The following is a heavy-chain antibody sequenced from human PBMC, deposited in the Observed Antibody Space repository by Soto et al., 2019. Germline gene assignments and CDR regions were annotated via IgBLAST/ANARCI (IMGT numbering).Heavy chain of an antibody. CDR1: GGSISSYY. V-gene: IGHV4-59*01. CDR3: AREGLPNSIDY. J-gene: IGHJ4*02. CDR2: IYYSGST. Sequence: SETLSLTCTVSGGSISSYYWSWIRQPPGKGLEWIGYIYYSGSTNYNPSLKSRVTISVDTSKNQFSLKLSSVTAADTAVYYCAREGLPNSIDYWGQGTLVTVSS.